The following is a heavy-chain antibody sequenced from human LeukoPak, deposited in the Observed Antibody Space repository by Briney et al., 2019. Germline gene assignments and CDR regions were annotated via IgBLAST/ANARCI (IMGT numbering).Heavy chain of an antibody. CDR3: AREGDDYGDYRYFDY. Sequence: ASVKVSCKASGYTFTSYCMHWVRQAPGQGLEWMGIINPSGGSTSYAQKFQGRVTMTRDTSTSTVYMELSSLRSEDTAVYYCAREGDDYGDYRYFDYWGQGTLVTVSS. CDR1: GYTFTSYC. J-gene: IGHJ4*02. D-gene: IGHD4-17*01. V-gene: IGHV1-46*01. CDR2: INPSGGST.